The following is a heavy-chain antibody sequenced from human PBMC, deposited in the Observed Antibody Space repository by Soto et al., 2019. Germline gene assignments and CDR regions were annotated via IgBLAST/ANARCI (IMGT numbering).Heavy chain of an antibody. CDR2: ISGSGGST. V-gene: IGHV3-23*01. D-gene: IGHD3-16*01. J-gene: IGHJ3*02. CDR3: AKGGYYSLFDI. Sequence: GGSLRLSCAASGFTFSSYAMSWVRQAPGKGLEWVSAISGSGGSTYYADSVTGRFTISRDNSNNTLSLQMHILRVEDTAVYFCAKGGYYSLFDIWGQGXMVTV. CDR1: GFTFSSYA.